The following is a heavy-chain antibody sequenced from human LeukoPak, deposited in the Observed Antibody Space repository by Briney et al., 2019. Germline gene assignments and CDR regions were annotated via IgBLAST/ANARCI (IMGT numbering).Heavy chain of an antibody. CDR2: MNPNSGNS. CDR3: AREARGSPYTD. CDR1: GYAFTSYD. Sequence: GASVKVSCKASGYAFTSYDINWVRQATGQGLEWMGWMNPNSGNSGYAQKFQGRVTMTRNTSISTAYMELSSLRSDDTAVYYCAREARGSPYTDWGQGTLVTVSS. V-gene: IGHV1-8*01. J-gene: IGHJ4*02.